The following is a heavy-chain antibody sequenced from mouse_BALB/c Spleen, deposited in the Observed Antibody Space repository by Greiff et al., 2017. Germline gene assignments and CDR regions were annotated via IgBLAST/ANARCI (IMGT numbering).Heavy chain of an antibody. CDR2: IYPGSGST. CDR1: GYNFTSYW. V-gene: IGHV1-55*01. D-gene: IGHD2-14*01. J-gene: IGHJ4*01. CDR3: ARSGYDVGYAMDY. Sequence: QVQLQQSGAELVKPGTSVKLSCKASGYNFTSYWINWVKLRPGQGLEWIGDIYPGSGSTNYNEKFKSKATLTVDTSSSTAYMQLSSLASEDSALYYCARSGYDVGYAMDYWGQGTSVTVSS.